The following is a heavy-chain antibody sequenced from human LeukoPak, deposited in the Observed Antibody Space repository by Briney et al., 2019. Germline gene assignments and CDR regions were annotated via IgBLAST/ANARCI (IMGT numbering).Heavy chain of an antibody. CDR2: MNPNSGET. J-gene: IGHJ5*02. CDR1: GYTFSSYD. Sequence: GASVKVSCKTSGYTFSSYDTNWVRQAPGQGLEWMGWMNPNSGETGFAQNFQGRVTLTKNTSITTAYMELSSLRSEDTAVYYCARGDPWGFDPWGQGTLVTVSS. V-gene: IGHV1-8*01. CDR3: ARGDPWGFDP. D-gene: IGHD7-27*01.